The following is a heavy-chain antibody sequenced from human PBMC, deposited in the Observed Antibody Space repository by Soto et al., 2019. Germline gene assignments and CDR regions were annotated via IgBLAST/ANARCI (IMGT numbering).Heavy chain of an antibody. CDR1: GGTFSSYA. D-gene: IGHD3-3*01. CDR3: ARVEEWFDAFEI. Sequence: SVKVSCKASGGTFSSYAISWVRQAPGQGLEWMGGIIPIFGTANYAQKFQGRVTITADESTSTAYMELSSLRSEDTAVYYCARVEEWFDAFEIWGQGTMVTVSS. CDR2: IIPIFGTA. V-gene: IGHV1-69*13. J-gene: IGHJ3*02.